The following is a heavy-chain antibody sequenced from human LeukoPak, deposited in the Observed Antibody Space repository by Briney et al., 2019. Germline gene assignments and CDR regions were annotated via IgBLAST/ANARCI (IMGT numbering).Heavy chain of an antibody. CDR2: IKKDGSDK. CDR3: ARVPGTSNYYGSGSPDY. Sequence: GGSLRLSCAASGFPFSSYWMSWVRQAPGKGLEWVANIKKDGSDKHYVDSVKGRFTISRDNAKNSLYLQMNSLRAEDTAVYYCARVPGTSNYYGSGSPDYRGQGTLVTVSS. D-gene: IGHD3-10*01. CDR1: GFPFSSYW. V-gene: IGHV3-7*04. J-gene: IGHJ4*02.